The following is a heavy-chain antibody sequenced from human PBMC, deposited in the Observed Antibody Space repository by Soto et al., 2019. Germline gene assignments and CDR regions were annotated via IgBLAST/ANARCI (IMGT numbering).Heavy chain of an antibody. CDR1: GYTFTTYS. V-gene: IGHV1-3*01. CDR3: ARGNSGAFDI. Sequence: QVQLLQSGAEVKKPGASVKVSCKASGYTFTTYSMHWVRQAPGQRLEWMGWMNPLNGDTKYSQRFQGRLTIIRDTSASTAYMELSILRSEDTAIYYCARGNSGAFDIWGQGTMVTVSS. J-gene: IGHJ3*02. D-gene: IGHD6-19*01. CDR2: MNPLNGDT.